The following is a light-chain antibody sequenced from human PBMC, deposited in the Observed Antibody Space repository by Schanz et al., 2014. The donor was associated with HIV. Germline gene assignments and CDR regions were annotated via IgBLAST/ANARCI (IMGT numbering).Light chain of an antibody. V-gene: IGKV3-20*01. CDR2: SAS. CDR1: QTVSSSS. J-gene: IGKJ1*01. Sequence: EIVLTQSPGTLSLYPGERATLSCRASQTVSSSSLAWYQQEPGQSPRLLIYSASSRASGIPARFSGGGSGTEFTLTISSLQAEDFAVYYCQQYNNWPLWTFGQGTKVESK. CDR3: QQYNNWPLWT.